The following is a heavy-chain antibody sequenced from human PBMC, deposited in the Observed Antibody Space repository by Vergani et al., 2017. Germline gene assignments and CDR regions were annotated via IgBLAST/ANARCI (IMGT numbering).Heavy chain of an antibody. CDR2: ISYDGSNK. V-gene: IGHV3-30-3*01. CDR1: GFTFGYYA. Sequence: VQLVESGGDLVQPGRSLRLSCTASGFTFGYYAMDWFRQAPGQGLEWVAVISYDGSNKYYADSVKGRFTISRDNAKNSLFLEMNSLRFEDTAVYFCTKGSVYYHDSAGHGYDPYTGFDLWGQGTLVTVSS. D-gene: IGHD5-12*01. J-gene: IGHJ3*01. CDR3: TKGSVYYHDSAGHGYDPYTGFDL.